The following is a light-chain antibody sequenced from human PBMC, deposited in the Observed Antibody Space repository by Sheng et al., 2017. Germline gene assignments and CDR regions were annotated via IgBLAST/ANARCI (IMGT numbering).Light chain of an antibody. CDR3: QQFHSYLYT. J-gene: IGKJ2*01. CDR2: DSS. CDR1: QSVSSQ. Sequence: EVVLTQSPATLSLSPGERATLSCRASQSVSSQLVWYQQKPGQAPRLLIYDSSVRATGTPGRFSGSGAGTGFTFTISSLEPEDVATYYCQQFHSYLYTFGQGTKVEI. V-gene: IGKV3D-11*02.